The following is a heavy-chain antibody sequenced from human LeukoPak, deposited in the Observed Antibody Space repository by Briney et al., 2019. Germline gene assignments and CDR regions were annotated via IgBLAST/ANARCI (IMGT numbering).Heavy chain of an antibody. J-gene: IGHJ6*03. Sequence: QPGGSLRLSCAASGFTFSSYWMHWVRQAPGKGLVWVSHIKSDGSSTSYADSVKGRFTISRDNAKNTLSLQMNSLRDDDTAVYYCAREMTLRGSYYYYMDVWGKGTTVTVSS. CDR1: GFTFSSYW. CDR3: AREMTLRGSYYYYMDV. V-gene: IGHV3-74*01. D-gene: IGHD3-10*01. CDR2: IKSDGSST.